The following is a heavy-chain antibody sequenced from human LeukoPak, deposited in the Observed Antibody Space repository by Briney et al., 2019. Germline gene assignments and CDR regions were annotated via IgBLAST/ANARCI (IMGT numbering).Heavy chain of an antibody. CDR2: IKQDGSEK. V-gene: IGHV3-7*01. Sequence: GGSLRLSCAASGFTFSNYWMSWVRQAPGKGLEWVANIKQDGSEKYYVGSVKGRFIISRDNAKNSLYLQMNNLRAEDTAVYYCARAPGNRNLDYWGQGTLVTVSS. J-gene: IGHJ4*02. CDR1: GFTFSNYW. CDR3: ARAPGNRNLDY.